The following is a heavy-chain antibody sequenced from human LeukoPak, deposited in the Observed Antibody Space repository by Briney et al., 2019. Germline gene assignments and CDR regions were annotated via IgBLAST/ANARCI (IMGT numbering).Heavy chain of an antibody. CDR2: ISSNGGST. CDR1: GFTFSSYA. J-gene: IGHJ6*02. Sequence: GGSLRLSCSASGFTFSSYAMHWVRQAPGKGLEYVSAISSNGGSTYYADSVKGRFTISRDNSKNTLYLQMSSLRAEDTAVYYCARHGTSSYYYYAMDVWGQGTTVTVSS. V-gene: IGHV3-64D*09. D-gene: IGHD1-1*01. CDR3: ARHGTSSYYYYAMDV.